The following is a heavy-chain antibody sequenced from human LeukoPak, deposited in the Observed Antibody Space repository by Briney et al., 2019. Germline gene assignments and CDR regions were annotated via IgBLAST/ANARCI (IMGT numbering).Heavy chain of an antibody. CDR2: IYTSGST. Sequence: SQTLSLTCTVSGGSISSGSYYWSWIRQPAGKGLEWIGRIYTSGSTNYNPSLKSRVTISVDTSKNQFSLKLSSVTAADTAVYYCAREIQEWIQLWPYGGLFDYWGQGTLVTVSS. CDR1: GGSISSGSYY. D-gene: IGHD5-18*01. CDR3: AREIQEWIQLWPYGGLFDY. J-gene: IGHJ4*02. V-gene: IGHV4-61*02.